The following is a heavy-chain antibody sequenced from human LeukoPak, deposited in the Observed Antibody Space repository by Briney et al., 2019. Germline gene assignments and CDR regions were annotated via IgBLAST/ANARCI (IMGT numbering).Heavy chain of an antibody. CDR3: AGGRNQRDLRLLLY. Sequence: GASVKVSCKASGYTFSSYDINWVRQATGQGLEWMGWMNPNSGNTGYAQKFQGRVTMTRNTSISTAYMELSSLRSEDTAMYYCAGGRNQRDLRLLLYWGQGTLVTVSS. CDR2: MNPNSGNT. D-gene: IGHD1-14*01. V-gene: IGHV1-8*01. J-gene: IGHJ4*02. CDR1: GYTFSSYD.